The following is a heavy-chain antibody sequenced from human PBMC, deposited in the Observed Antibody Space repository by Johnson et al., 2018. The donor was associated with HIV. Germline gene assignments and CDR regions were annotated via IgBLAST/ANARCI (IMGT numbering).Heavy chain of an antibody. CDR1: GFTFSSYG. D-gene: IGHD3-22*01. Sequence: QVQLVESGGGVVQPGRSLRLSCVASGFTFSSYGMHWVRQAPGKGLEWVAFIRYDGSNKYYADSVKGRFTISRDNAKNSLYLQMNSLRAEDTALYYCARDTYYYDTSGYLTRPRAFDVWGQGTMVTVSS. J-gene: IGHJ3*01. V-gene: IGHV3-33*08. CDR3: ARDTYYYDTSGYLTRPRAFDV. CDR2: IRYDGSNK.